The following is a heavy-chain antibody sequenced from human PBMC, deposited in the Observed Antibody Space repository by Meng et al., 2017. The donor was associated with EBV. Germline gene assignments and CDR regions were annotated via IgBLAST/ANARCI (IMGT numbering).Heavy chain of an antibody. CDR2: INPNSGGT. Sequence: QVQLVQSGAEVQKPGASGKLSSKASGYTFTGYYMHWVRQAPGQGLEWMGRINPNSGGTNYAQKFQGRVTMTRDTSISTAYMELSRLRSDDTAVYYCARVGIAVAGTGDYWGQGTLVTVSS. J-gene: IGHJ4*02. D-gene: IGHD6-19*01. V-gene: IGHV1-2*06. CDR1: GYTFTGYY. CDR3: ARVGIAVAGTGDY.